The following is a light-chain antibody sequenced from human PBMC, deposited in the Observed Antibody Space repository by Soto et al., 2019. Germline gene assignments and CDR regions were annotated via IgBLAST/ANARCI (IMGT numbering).Light chain of an antibody. J-gene: IGKJ1*01. V-gene: IGKV1-5*03. CDR1: QSISSW. CDR3: QQPRGT. Sequence: DIQMTQSPSTLSASVGDRVTITCRASQSISSWLAWYQQKPGEAPKLLIYKASSLESGVPSRFSGSGSGTEFTLTISSLQPDDFATYYCQQPRGTFGQGTKVDIK. CDR2: KAS.